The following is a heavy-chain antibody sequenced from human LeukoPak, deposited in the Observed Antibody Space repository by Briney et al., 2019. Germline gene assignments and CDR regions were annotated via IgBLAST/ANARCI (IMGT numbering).Heavy chain of an antibody. CDR2: ISGSGDRT. J-gene: IGHJ4*02. Sequence: GGSLRLSCAASGFSFANSAISWIRQAPGKGPEWVSAISGSGDRTDYADSVRGRFTISRDNSKSTLYLQMNSLRVEDTAIYYCAIREPIGYWGQGSLVTVSP. V-gene: IGHV3-23*01. CDR3: AIREPIGY. D-gene: IGHD6-13*01. CDR1: GFSFANSA.